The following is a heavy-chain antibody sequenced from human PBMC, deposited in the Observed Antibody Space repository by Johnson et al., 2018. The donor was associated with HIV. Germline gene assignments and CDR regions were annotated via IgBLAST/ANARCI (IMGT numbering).Heavy chain of an antibody. CDR1: GFTFDDYG. CDR3: AKDRQARSNLGAFDI. D-gene: IGHD5-12*01. J-gene: IGHJ3*02. V-gene: IGHV3-9*01. CDR2: ITWNSGTV. Sequence: VQLVESGGGVVRPGGSLRLSCAASGFTFDDYGMRWVRQAPGKGLEWVSVITWNSGTVSYADSVQGRFTISRDNSKNSLYLQMNSLRTEDTALYYCAKDRQARSNLGAFDIWGQGNMVIVSS.